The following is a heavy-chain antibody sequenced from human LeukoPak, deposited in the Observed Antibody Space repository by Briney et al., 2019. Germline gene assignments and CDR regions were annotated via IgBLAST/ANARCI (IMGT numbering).Heavy chain of an antibody. CDR1: GFTFSSHW. V-gene: IGHV3-74*01. CDR3: ARGHVPGSDRHWDY. CDR2: IISDGSTT. J-gene: IGHJ4*02. D-gene: IGHD3-10*01. Sequence: GGSLRLSCAASGFTFSSHWMHWVRQAPGKGLVWVSRIISDGSTTNYADSVKGPFTIPRDNAKNTLYLQMYSLRAEDTAVYYCARGHVPGSDRHWDYWGQGILVTVSS.